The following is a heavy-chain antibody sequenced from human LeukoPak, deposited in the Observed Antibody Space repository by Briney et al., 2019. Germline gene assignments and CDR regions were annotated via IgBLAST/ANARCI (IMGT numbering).Heavy chain of an antibody. CDR2: ISSSSSYI. Sequence: GGSLRLSCAASGFTFSSYSMNWVRQAPGKGLEWVSSISSSSSYIYYADSVKGRFTISRDNAKNSLYLQMNSLRAEDTAVYYCARAHGYDFSWYFDLWGRGTLVTVSS. CDR3: ARAHGYDFSWYFDL. D-gene: IGHD5-12*01. V-gene: IGHV3-21*01. J-gene: IGHJ2*01. CDR1: GFTFSSYS.